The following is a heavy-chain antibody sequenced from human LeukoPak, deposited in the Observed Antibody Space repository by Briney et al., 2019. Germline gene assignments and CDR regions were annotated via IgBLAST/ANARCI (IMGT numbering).Heavy chain of an antibody. D-gene: IGHD3-22*01. CDR1: GFTFSNAW. CDR3: TNDLVVTRLYYYYYYGMDV. Sequence: GGSLRLSCAASGFTFSNAWMSWVRQAPGKGLEWVGRIKSKTDGGTTDYAAPVKGRFTISRDDSKNTLYLQMNSLKTEDRAVYYCTNDLVVTRLYYYYYYGMDVWGQGTTVTVSS. CDR2: IKSKTDGGTT. J-gene: IGHJ6*02. V-gene: IGHV3-15*01.